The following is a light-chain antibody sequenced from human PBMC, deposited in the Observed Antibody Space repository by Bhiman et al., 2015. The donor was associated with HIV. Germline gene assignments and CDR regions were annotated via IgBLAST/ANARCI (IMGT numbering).Light chain of an antibody. CDR3: GTWDSNLNIGV. CDR1: SSNIGNNY. V-gene: IGLV1-51*01. J-gene: IGLJ2*01. CDR2: DTD. Sequence: QSVLTQPPSVSAAPGQRVTVSCSGSSSNIGNNYVSWYQQFPGTAPKLVIYDTDKRPSGIPERFSGSKSGTSATLGITGLQTGDEADYYCGTWDSNLNIGVFGGGTKLTVL.